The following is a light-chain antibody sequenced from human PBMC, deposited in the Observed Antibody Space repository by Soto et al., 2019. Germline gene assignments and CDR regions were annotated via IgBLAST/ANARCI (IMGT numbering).Light chain of an antibody. J-gene: IGKJ1*01. CDR3: QQRSNWPWS. V-gene: IGKV3-11*01. Sequence: EFVLTQSPGTLSLSPGERATLSCRASRSVSTFLGWNQQKPGQPPRLLIYDASNRATGIPARFSGSGSGTDFTLTISSLEPEDFAVYYCQQRSNWPWSFGQGTKVEIK. CDR1: RSVSTF. CDR2: DAS.